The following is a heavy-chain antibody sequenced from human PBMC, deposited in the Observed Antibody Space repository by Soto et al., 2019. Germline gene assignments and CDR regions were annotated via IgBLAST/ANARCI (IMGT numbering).Heavy chain of an antibody. J-gene: IGHJ5*02. CDR2: IVVGSGNT. CDR3: AAEGVFSTMIVP. Sequence: SVKVSCKASGFTFTSSAVQWVRQARGQRLEWIGWIVVGSGNTNYAQKFQERVTITRDMSTSTAYMELSSLRSEDTAVYYCAAEGVFSTMIVPWGQGALVTVSS. CDR1: GFTFTSSA. V-gene: IGHV1-58*01. D-gene: IGHD3-22*01.